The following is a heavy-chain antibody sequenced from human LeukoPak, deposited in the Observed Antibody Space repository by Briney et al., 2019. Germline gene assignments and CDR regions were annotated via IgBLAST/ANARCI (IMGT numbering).Heavy chain of an antibody. D-gene: IGHD3-22*01. Sequence: GGSLRLSCAASGFTFSNAWMSWVRQAPGKGLEWVGRIKTKTDGGTTDYAAPVKGRFTISRDNSKNTLYLQMNSLRAEDTAMYYCAKDKGSGYSYYYYYMDVWGKGTTVTISS. CDR3: AKDKGSGYSYYYYYMDV. CDR1: GFTFSNAW. CDR2: IKTKTDGGTT. J-gene: IGHJ6*03. V-gene: IGHV3-15*01.